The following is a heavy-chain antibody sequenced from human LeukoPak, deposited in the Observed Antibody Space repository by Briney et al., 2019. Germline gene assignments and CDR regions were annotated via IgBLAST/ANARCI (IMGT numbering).Heavy chain of an antibody. CDR2: INWNGGST. CDR1: GFTFDDYG. J-gene: IGHJ3*02. CDR3: ARDRRYYDSSGYYPQLDAFDI. V-gene: IGHV3-20*04. D-gene: IGHD3-22*01. Sequence: PGGSLRLSCAASGFTFDDYGMSWVRQAPGKGLEWVSGINWNGGSTGYADSVKGRFTISRDNAKNSLYLQMNSLRAEDTALYYCARDRRYYDSSGYYPQLDAFDIWGQGTMVTVSS.